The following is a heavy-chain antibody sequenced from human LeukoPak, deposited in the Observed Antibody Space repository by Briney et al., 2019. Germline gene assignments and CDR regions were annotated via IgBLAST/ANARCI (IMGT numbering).Heavy chain of an antibody. CDR3: ARDPYSGSYGADYYYYMDV. V-gene: IGHV3-74*01. D-gene: IGHD1-26*01. CDR1: GFTFSNYW. Sequence: GGSLRLSCAASGFTFSNYWMHWVRQAPGKGLVWVSRINSDGINTSYADSVKGRFTISRDNAKSSLYLQMNSLRAEDTAVYYCARDPYSGSYGADYYYYMDVWGKGTTVTISS. CDR2: INSDGINT. J-gene: IGHJ6*03.